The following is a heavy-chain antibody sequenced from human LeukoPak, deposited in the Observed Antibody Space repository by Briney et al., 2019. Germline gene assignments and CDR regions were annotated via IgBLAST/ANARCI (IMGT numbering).Heavy chain of an antibody. CDR3: ARVARAVVGASRPYYFDY. J-gene: IGHJ4*02. V-gene: IGHV4-38-2*01. CDR1: GYSISSGYY. CDR2: IYHSGTT. Sequence: SETLSLTCAVSGYSISSGYYWGWIRQPPGKGLEWIGSIYHSGTTYYNPSLKSRVTISVDTSKNQFSLRQSSVTAADTAVYYCARVARAVVGASRPYYFDYWGQGTLVTVSS. D-gene: IGHD1-26*01.